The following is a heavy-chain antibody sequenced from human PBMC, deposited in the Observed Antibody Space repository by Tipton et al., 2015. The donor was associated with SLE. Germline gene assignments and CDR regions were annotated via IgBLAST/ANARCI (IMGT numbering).Heavy chain of an antibody. CDR3: VKDPLYSSRSSGY. Sequence: SLRLSCPASGFTFSSYAMHWVRQAPGKGLEYVSAISSNGGSTYYADSVKGRFTISRDNSKNTLYLQMSSLRAEDTAVYYCVKDPLYSSRSSGYWGQGTLVTVSS. J-gene: IGHJ4*02. D-gene: IGHD6-19*01. CDR1: GFTFSSYA. CDR2: ISSNGGST. V-gene: IGHV3-64D*06.